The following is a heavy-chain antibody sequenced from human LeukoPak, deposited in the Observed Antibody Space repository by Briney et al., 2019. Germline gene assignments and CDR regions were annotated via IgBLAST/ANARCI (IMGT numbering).Heavy chain of an antibody. V-gene: IGHV4-61*02. Sequence: PSETLSLTCTVSGGSISSGSYYWSWIRQPAGKGLEWIGRIYTSGSTNYNPSLKSRVTISVDTSKNQFSLKLSSVTAADTAVYYCASLAVTTYGRYDYWGQGTLVTVSS. J-gene: IGHJ4*02. D-gene: IGHD4-11*01. CDR1: GGSISSGSYY. CDR2: IYTSGST. CDR3: ASLAVTTYGRYDY.